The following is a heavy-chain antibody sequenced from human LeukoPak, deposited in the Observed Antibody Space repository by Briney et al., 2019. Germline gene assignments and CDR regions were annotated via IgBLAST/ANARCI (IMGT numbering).Heavy chain of an antibody. CDR2: INPNSGGT. J-gene: IGHJ5*02. CDR3: AREVYSYGWNWFDP. V-gene: IGHV1-2*02. D-gene: IGHD5-18*01. Sequence: ASVKVSCKASGYTFTGYYMHWVRQSPGQGLEWMGWINPNSGGTNYAQKFQGRVTMTRDTAIITAYMELSRLRSDDTAVYYCAREVYSYGWNWFDPWGQGTLVTVSS. CDR1: GYTFTGYY.